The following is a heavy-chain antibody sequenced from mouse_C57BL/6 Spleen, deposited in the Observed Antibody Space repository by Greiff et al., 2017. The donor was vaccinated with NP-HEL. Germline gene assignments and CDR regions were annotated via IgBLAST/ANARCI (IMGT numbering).Heavy chain of an antibody. D-gene: IGHD1-1*01. CDR2: IRSKSNNYAT. J-gene: IGHJ2*01. CDR3: VRDTTVYFDY. CDR1: GFSFNTYA. Sequence: DVMLVESGGGLVQPKGSLKLSCAASGFSFNTYAMNWVRQAPGKGLEWVARIRSKSNNYATYYADSVKDRFTISRDDSESMLYLQMNNLKTEDTAMYYCVRDTTVYFDYWGQGTTLTVSS. V-gene: IGHV10-1*01.